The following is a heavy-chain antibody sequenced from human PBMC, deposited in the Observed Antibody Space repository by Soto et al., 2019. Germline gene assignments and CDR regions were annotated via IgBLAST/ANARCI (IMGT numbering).Heavy chain of an antibody. CDR1: GFSLTTSRVG. V-gene: IGHV2-5*02. D-gene: IGHD3-10*01. CDR3: AYYTSPAYGSGSLFDY. Sequence: SGPTLVNPTQTLTLTCIFSGFSLTTSRVGVGWIRQPPGKALEWLALIYCDDDKRYSPYLKSRLTITKDTSKNQVVITMSNMDPVDTATYYCAYYTSPAYGSGSLFDYWGQGTQVTVSS. CDR2: IYCDDDK. J-gene: IGHJ4*02.